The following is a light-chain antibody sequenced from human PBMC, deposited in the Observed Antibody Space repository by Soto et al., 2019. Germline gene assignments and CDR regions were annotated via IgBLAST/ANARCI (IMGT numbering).Light chain of an antibody. V-gene: IGKV3-20*01. Sequence: EIVLTQSPGTLSLSPGERATLSCRASQSVSSSYLAWYQQKPGQAPRLLIYGTSSMATAIPDRFSGVGSGTDFTLTISRLEPEDFAVYYCQQYGSSSWTFGQGTKAEIK. CDR2: GTS. J-gene: IGKJ1*01. CDR3: QQYGSSSWT. CDR1: QSVSSSY.